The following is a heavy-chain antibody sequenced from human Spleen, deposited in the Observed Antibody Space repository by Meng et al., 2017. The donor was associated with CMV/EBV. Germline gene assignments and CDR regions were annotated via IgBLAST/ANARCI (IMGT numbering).Heavy chain of an antibody. CDR3: ATQRLIYGISYGFYFDC. CDR1: GFTFSSYS. J-gene: IGHJ4*02. CDR2: ISSSSSYI. V-gene: IGHV3-21*01. D-gene: IGHD5-18*01. Sequence: GGSLRLSCAASGFTFSSYSMNWVRQAPGKGLEWVSSISSSSSYIYYADSVKGRFTISRDNAKNSLYLQMNSLRAEDTAVYYCATQRLIYGISYGFYFDCWGQGTLVTVSS.